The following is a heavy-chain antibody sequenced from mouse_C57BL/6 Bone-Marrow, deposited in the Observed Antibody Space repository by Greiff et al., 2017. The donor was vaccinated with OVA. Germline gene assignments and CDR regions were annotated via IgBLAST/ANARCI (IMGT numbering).Heavy chain of an antibody. CDR2: INPNNGGT. CDR3: ASSHYYGTWYFDV. D-gene: IGHD1-1*01. CDR1: GYTFTDYY. V-gene: IGHV1-26*01. Sequence: VQLQQSGPELVKPGASVKISCKASGYTFTDYYMNWVKQSHGKSLEWIGDINPNNGGTSYNQKFKGKATLTVDKSSSTAYMELHSLTSEDAAVYYCASSHYYGTWYFDVWGTGTTVTVSS. J-gene: IGHJ1*03.